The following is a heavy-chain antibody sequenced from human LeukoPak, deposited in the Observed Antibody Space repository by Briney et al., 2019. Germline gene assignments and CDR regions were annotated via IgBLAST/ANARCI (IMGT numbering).Heavy chain of an antibody. CDR2: ISFDGRKK. CDR3: ARGAEKILSFGEYPSDAFDI. J-gene: IGHJ3*02. V-gene: IGHV3-30*03. D-gene: IGHD3-10*01. CDR1: GFNFNNYV. Sequence: GRSLRLSCAASGFNFNNYVMHWVRQAPGKGLEWVTEISFDGRKKTYVDSVKGRFTISRDSPKNTVYLQMDSLRAEDTAVYYCARGAEKILSFGEYPSDAFDIWGQGTMVSVTS.